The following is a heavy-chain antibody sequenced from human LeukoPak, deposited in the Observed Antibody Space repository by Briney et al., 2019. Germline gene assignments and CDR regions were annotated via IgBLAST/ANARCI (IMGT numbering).Heavy chain of an antibody. CDR1: GYTFTSYD. V-gene: IGHV1-8*01. Sequence: ASVKVSCKASGYTFTSYDINWVRQAPGQGLEWMGWMNPNSGNTGYAQKFQGRVTMTRNTSISTAYMELSSLRSEDTAVYYCARGLGRQQLSDYWGQGTLVTVSS. CDR3: ARGLGRQQLSDY. D-gene: IGHD6-13*01. J-gene: IGHJ4*02. CDR2: MNPNSGNT.